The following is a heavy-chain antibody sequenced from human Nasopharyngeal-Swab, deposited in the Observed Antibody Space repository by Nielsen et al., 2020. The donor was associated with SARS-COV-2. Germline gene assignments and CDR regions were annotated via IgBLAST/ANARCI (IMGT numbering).Heavy chain of an antibody. J-gene: IGHJ4*02. CDR1: GFTFSDSA. Sequence: GESLKISRAAFGFTFSDSAIHWVRQASGEGLEWVARIRSKGNNYATAYSASVKGRFIIFRDDPTNTAYLQMNSPKTEDTAMYYCTRCGGGCYSGRDYWGQGTLVTVSS. V-gene: IGHV3-73*01. D-gene: IGHD2-15*01. CDR3: TRCGGGCYSGRDY. CDR2: IRSKGNNYAT.